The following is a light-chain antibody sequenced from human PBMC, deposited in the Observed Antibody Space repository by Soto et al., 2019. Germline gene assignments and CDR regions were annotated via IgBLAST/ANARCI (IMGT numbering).Light chain of an antibody. J-gene: IGLJ1*01. Sequence: SYEPTQPPSVSVAPGHTARITCGGNNIGSESVHWYQQRPGQAPVLVVYDDSDRPSGIPERFSGSNSANTATLTISRVEAGDEADYYCQVWYSSTDLYVFGSGTKVTVL. V-gene: IGLV3-21*02. CDR2: DDS. CDR3: QVWYSSTDLYV. CDR1: NIGSES.